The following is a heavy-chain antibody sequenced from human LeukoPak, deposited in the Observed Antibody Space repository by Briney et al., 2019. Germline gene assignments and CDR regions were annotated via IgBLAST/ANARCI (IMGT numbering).Heavy chain of an antibody. CDR1: GGSISNTNYY. CDR3: ARGRPYTGGYHLDY. V-gene: IGHV4-39*01. J-gene: IGHJ4*02. Sequence: SETLSLTCTVSGGSISNTNYYWGWIRQPPGKGLEWIGNIYYSGNTYYNSSLKSRVTISVDTSKNQFSLKLSSVTAADTAVYYCARGRPYTGGYHLDYWGQGTLVTVSP. D-gene: IGHD1-26*01. CDR2: IYYSGNT.